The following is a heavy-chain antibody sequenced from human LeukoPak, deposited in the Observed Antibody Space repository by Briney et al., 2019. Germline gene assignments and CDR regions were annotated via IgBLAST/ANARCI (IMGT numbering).Heavy chain of an antibody. V-gene: IGHV1-2*02. J-gene: IGHJ3*02. CDR1: GYTFTGYC. CDR2: INPNSGGT. D-gene: IGHD3-22*01. Sequence: ASVKVSCKASGYTFTGYCMHWVRQAPGQGLEWMGWINPNSGGTNYAQKFQGRVTMTRDTSISTAYMELSRLRSDDTAVYYCASRTYYDSSGWSFDIWGQGTMVTVSS. CDR3: ASRTYYDSSGWSFDI.